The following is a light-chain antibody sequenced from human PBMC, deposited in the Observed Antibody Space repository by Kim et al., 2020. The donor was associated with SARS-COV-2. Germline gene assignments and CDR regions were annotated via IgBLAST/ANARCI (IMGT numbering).Light chain of an antibody. V-gene: IGLV1-40*01. Sequence: QAVVTQPPSVSGAPGQRVTISCTGSSSNIGAGYDVHWYQQLPGTAPKLLIYGNTNRPSGVPDRISGSKSGTSASLAITGLQAEDEADYYCQSYESIRSGGVFGGGTQLTVL. J-gene: IGLJ2*01. CDR2: GNT. CDR1: SSNIGAGYD. CDR3: QSYESIRSGGV.